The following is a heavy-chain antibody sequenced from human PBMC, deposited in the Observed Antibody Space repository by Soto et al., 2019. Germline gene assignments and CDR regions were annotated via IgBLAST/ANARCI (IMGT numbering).Heavy chain of an antibody. CDR1: GFTFSSYA. CDR2: ISGSGGST. D-gene: IGHD1-26*01. CDR3: AKASEGGSYNWYFDL. V-gene: IGHV3-23*01. Sequence: GGSLRLSCAASGFTFSSYAMSWVRQAPGKGLEWVSAISGSGGSTYYADSVKGRFTISRDNSKNTLYLQMNSLRAEDTAVYYCAKASEGGSYNWYFDLWGRGTLVTVSS. J-gene: IGHJ2*01.